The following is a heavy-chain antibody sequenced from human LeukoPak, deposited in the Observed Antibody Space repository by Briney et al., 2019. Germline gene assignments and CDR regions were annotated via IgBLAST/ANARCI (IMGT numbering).Heavy chain of an antibody. D-gene: IGHD1-1*01. J-gene: IGHJ5*02. Sequence: GGSLRLSCAASGFTFSSYAMSWVRQASGKVLEWVSAISGSGGSTYYADSVKGRFTISRDNSENTLYLQMNSLSAEGTAVYYCANSTTSRGDWFDPWGQGTLVTVSS. CDR1: GFTFSSYA. CDR2: ISGSGGST. CDR3: ANSTTSRGDWFDP. V-gene: IGHV3-23*01.